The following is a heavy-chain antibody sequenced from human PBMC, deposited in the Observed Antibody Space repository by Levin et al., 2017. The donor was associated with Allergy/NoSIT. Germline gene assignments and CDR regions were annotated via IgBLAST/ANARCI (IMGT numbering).Heavy chain of an antibody. D-gene: IGHD3-3*01. J-gene: IGHJ6*02. CDR3: ARGGLGGDFWSGYYSYHGVDV. CDR1: GGSFSGYY. CDR2: INHSGST. Sequence: SSETLSLTCAVYGGSFSGYYWSWIRQPPGKGLEWIGEINHSGSTNFNPSLKSRVTMSVDTSKSQFSLRLSSVTAADTAVYYCARGGLGGDFWSGYYSYHGVDVWGQGTTVTVSS. V-gene: IGHV4-34*01.